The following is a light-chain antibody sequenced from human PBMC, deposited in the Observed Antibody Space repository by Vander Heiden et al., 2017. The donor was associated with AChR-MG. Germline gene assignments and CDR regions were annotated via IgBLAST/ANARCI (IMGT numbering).Light chain of an antibody. CDR1: QSISIV. CDR3: QQTDSTPRT. Sequence: DIQMTQSPYSLSASVGDRVTITCRASQSISIVLNWYQQKPGKAPKLLIYATSSLQSGVPSRFSGRGSGTEFTLTISSLQPEDFATYYCQQTDSTPRTFGQGTKVEI. CDR2: ATS. J-gene: IGKJ1*01. V-gene: IGKV1-39*01.